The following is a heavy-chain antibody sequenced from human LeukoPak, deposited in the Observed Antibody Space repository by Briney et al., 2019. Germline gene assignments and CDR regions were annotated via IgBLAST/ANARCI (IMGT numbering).Heavy chain of an antibody. V-gene: IGHV3-21*01. J-gene: IGHJ6*03. CDR2: ISSSSYI. Sequence: PGGSLRLSCAASGFTFSSYSMNWVRQAPGKGLEWVSSISSSSYIYYADSVKGRFTISRDNAKNSLYLQMNSLRAEDTAVYYCARPPDNYYYYYMDVWGKGTTVTVSS. CDR3: ARPPDNYYYYYMDV. CDR1: GFTFSSYS.